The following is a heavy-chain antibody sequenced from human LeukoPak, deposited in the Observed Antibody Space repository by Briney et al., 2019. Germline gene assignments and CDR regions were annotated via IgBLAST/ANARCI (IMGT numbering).Heavy chain of an antibody. V-gene: IGHV3-23*01. J-gene: IGHJ4*02. CDR2: ISGSGGST. Sequence: GGSLRLSCAASRFTFSSYAMTWVRQAPGKGLEWVSAISGSGGSTYYADSVKGRFTISRDNSKNTLYLQMNSLRAEDTAVYYCAKSLYYYGSGGVFDYWGQGTLVTVSS. CDR1: RFTFSSYA. D-gene: IGHD3-10*01. CDR3: AKSLYYYGSGGVFDY.